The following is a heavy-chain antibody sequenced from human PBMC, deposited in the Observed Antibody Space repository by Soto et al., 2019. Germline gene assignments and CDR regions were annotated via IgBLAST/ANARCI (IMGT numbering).Heavy chain of an antibody. D-gene: IGHD1-20*01. J-gene: IGHJ6*02. CDR3: ARDRNWNDLLGMDV. CDR2: IIPIFGTA. Sequence: QVQLVQSGAEVKKPGSSVKVSCKASGGTFSSYAISWVRQAPGQGLEWMGGIIPIFGTAYYAQKFQGRVTITADESTITTYMELSSLRSEATAVYYWARDRNWNDLLGMDVWGQGTTVTVSS. CDR1: GGTFSSYA. V-gene: IGHV1-69*01.